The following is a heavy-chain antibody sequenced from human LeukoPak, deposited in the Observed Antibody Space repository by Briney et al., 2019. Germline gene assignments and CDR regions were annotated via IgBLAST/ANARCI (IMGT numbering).Heavy chain of an antibody. D-gene: IGHD6-19*01. CDR2: IYHTGST. CDR3: AKGSAVADS. V-gene: IGHV4-59*02. CDR1: GASVSSYY. J-gene: IGHJ4*02. Sequence: SETLSLTCTVSGASVSSYYWSWIRQSPGKGLEWIGYIYHTGSTNYNPSLKSRVTISIDTSESQFSLKLSSVTAADTAVYYCAKGSAVADSWGQGTLVTVSS.